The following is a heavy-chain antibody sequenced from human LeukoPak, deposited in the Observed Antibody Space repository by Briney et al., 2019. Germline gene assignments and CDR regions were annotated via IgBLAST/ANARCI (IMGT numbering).Heavy chain of an antibody. Sequence: SETLSLTCTVSGGSISSGGYYWSWIRQHPGKGLEWIGYIYYSGSTNYNPSLKSRVTISVDTSKNQFSLKLSSVTAADTAVYYCARDKEGSYFDIWGQGTMVTVSS. CDR3: ARDKEGSYFDI. CDR1: GGSISSGGYY. D-gene: IGHD3-10*01. V-gene: IGHV4-61*08. CDR2: IYYSGST. J-gene: IGHJ3*02.